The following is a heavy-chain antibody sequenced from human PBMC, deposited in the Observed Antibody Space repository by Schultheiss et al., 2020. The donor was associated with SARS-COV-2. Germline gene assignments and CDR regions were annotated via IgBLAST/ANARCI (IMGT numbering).Heavy chain of an antibody. CDR3: ARGGSLQQLARNYDY. Sequence: GGSLRLSCAASGFTFSSYSMNWVRQAPGKGLEWVSSISSSSSYIYYADSVKGRFTISRDNAKNSLYLQMNSLRAEDTAVYYCARGGSLQQLARNYDYWGQGTLVTVSS. D-gene: IGHD6-13*01. CDR1: GFTFSSYS. V-gene: IGHV3-21*01. CDR2: ISSSSSYI. J-gene: IGHJ4*02.